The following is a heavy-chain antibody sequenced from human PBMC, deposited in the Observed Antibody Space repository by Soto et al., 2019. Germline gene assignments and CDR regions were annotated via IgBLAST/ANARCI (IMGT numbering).Heavy chain of an antibody. V-gene: IGHV3-21*01. J-gene: IGHJ4*02. Sequence: GGSLRLSCAASGFTFSSYSMNWVRQAPGKGLEWVSSISSSSSYIYYADSVKGRFTISRDNAKNSLYLQMNSLRAEDTAVYYCARGRYSSSWYEYYFDYWGQGTLVTVSS. CDR1: GFTFSSYS. D-gene: IGHD6-13*01. CDR2: ISSSSSYI. CDR3: ARGRYSSSWYEYYFDY.